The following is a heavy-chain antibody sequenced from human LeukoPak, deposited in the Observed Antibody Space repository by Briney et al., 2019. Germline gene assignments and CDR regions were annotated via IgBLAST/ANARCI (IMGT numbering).Heavy chain of an antibody. Sequence: GGSLRLSCAAPGFTFSSYSMNWVRQAPGKGLEWVSSIRSSDTYIYYADSVKGRFTISRDIAKNSLYLQMDSLRAEDTAVYFCATSSLWFGATEGMDVWGQGTTVTVSS. J-gene: IGHJ6*02. CDR2: IRSSDTYI. CDR3: ATSSLWFGATEGMDV. D-gene: IGHD3-10*01. V-gene: IGHV3-21*01. CDR1: GFTFSSYS.